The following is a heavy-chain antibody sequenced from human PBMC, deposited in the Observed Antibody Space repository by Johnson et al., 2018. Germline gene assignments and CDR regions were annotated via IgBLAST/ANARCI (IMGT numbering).Heavy chain of an antibody. D-gene: IGHD7-27*01. V-gene: IGHV4-59*01. CDR2: THYTGSI. CDR1: GDAITNYY. CDR3: ARVTGERACDI. J-gene: IGHJ3*02. Sequence: QVQLQESGPGLVKPSETLSLSCTVSGDAITNYYWNWIRQPPGKGLEWIGYTHYTGSINSNPSLRSRVTMSVDTSKHQFSLKLKSMTAADTAVYYCARVTGERACDIWGQGTMVTVSP.